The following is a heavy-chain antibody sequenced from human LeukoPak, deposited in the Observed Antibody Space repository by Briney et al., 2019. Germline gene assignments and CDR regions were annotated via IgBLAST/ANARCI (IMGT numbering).Heavy chain of an antibody. V-gene: IGHV1-46*01. CDR2: INPSGGST. CDR1: GYTLTELS. Sequence: ASVKVSCKVSGYTLTELSMHWVRQAPGQGLEWMGIINPSGGSTSYAQKFQGRVTMTRDMSTSTVYMELSSLRSEDTAVYYCARGAGEEDDYWGQGTLVTVSS. CDR3: ARGAGEEDDY. D-gene: IGHD3-16*01. J-gene: IGHJ4*02.